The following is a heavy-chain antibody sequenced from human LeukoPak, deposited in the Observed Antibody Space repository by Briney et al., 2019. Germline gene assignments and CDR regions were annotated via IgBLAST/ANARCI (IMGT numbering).Heavy chain of an antibody. CDR1: VFTFNHYA. CDR3: AKDAQRGFDYSNSLEY. CDR2: IWSDGTNR. J-gene: IGHJ4*02. Sequence: PGGSLRLSCAATVFTFNHYAMHWVRQAPGKGLEWVAVIWSDGTNRYYADSVKGRFTSSRDDAGKTVYLQMSSLRPEDTGVYYCAKDAQRGFDYSNSLEYWGQGTPVTVST. V-gene: IGHV3-33*06. D-gene: IGHD4-11*01.